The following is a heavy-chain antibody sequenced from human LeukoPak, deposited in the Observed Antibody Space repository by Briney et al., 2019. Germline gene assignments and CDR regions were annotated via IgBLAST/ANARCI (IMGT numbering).Heavy chain of an antibody. D-gene: IGHD7-27*01. CDR2: IIPILGIA. V-gene: IGHV1-69*04. CDR1: GGTFSSYA. Sequence: SVKVSCKASGGTFSSYAISWVRQAPGQGLEWMGRIIPILGIANYAQKFQGRVTITADKSTSTAYMELSSLRSEDTAVYYCARQLGSDRAFDHWGQGTLVTVSS. CDR3: ARQLGSDRAFDH. J-gene: IGHJ4*02.